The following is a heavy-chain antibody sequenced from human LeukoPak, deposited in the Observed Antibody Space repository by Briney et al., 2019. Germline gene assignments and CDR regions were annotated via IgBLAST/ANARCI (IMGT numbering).Heavy chain of an antibody. CDR3: ARDLEGYHYGSGNYPQ. CDR1: GYTFTGYY. V-gene: IGHV1-2*02. CDR2: INPNSGDT. J-gene: IGHJ4*02. D-gene: IGHD3-10*01. Sequence: ASVKVSCKASGYTFTGYYIHWVRQAPGQGLEWMVLINPNSGDTNYAQKFQGRVTMTRDTSISTAYMELSSLRSDDTAVYYCARDLEGYHYGSGNYPQWGQGTLVTVSS.